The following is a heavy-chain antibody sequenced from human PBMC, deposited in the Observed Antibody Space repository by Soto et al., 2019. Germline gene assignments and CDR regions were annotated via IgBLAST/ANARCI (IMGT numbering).Heavy chain of an antibody. V-gene: IGHV3-15*01. CDR2: IKSKSDGGTT. D-gene: IGHD5-12*01. CDR1: GFTFSSYG. J-gene: IGHJ4*02. Sequence: GGSLRLSCAASGFTFSSYGMHWVRQAPGKGLEWVGRIKSKSDGGTTDYAAPVKGRFTISRDDSKNTLHLQMNSLKTEDTAVYYCATEGGYDLVYWGQGTLVTVSS. CDR3: ATEGGYDLVY.